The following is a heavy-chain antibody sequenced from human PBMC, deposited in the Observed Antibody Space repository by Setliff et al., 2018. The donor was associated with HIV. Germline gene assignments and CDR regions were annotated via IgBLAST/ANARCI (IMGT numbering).Heavy chain of an antibody. CDR1: GGSVSSGGYY. Sequence: SETLSLTCTVSGGSVSSGGYYWTWIRQHPGRGLEWIVYIYYSGSTYYNPSLRSRVTISFDTSKNQFSLRLSSVTAAYTSVYYCARESGDYGSGTYFFDFWGQGTLVTVSS. CDR3: ARESGDYGSGTYFFDF. J-gene: IGHJ4*02. D-gene: IGHD3-10*01. V-gene: IGHV4-31*03. CDR2: IYYSGST.